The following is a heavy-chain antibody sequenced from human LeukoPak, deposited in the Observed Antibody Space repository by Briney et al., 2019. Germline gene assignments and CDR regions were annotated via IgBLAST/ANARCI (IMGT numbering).Heavy chain of an antibody. V-gene: IGHV3-30*02. Sequence: PGGSLRLSCAVSGLTFSRCGTHWVRQAPGKGLEWVAFIYSDGSNKYYVDSVKGRFTISRDNYENTVYLQMNSLRPEDTAVYYCAKDQGKYYLDYWGRGTPVTVSS. CDR3: AKDQGKYYLDY. CDR1: GLTFSRCG. J-gene: IGHJ4*02. CDR2: IYSDGSNK. D-gene: IGHD3-10*01.